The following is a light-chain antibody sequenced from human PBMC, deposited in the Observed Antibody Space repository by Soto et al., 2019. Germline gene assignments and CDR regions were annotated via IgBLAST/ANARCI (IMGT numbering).Light chain of an antibody. CDR3: QQSYSTAMYT. CDR2: AAS. V-gene: IGKV1-39*01. J-gene: IGKJ2*01. Sequence: DIQMTQSPSSLSASVGDRVSITCRANQSISSYLHWYQQKPGKAPKLLIYAASSLQSGVPSRFSGRGSGTVFTLTISSLQPEDFATYYCQQSYSTAMYTFGQGTRLEIK. CDR1: QSISSY.